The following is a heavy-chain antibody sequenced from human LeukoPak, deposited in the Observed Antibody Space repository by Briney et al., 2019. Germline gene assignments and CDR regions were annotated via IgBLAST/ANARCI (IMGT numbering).Heavy chain of an antibody. D-gene: IGHD2-8*01. V-gene: IGHV3-13*01. Sequence: GGSLRLSCAASGFTFSSYDMHWVRQATGKGLEWVSAIGTAGDTYYPGSVKGRFTISRENAKNSLYLQMNSLRAGDTAVYYCARGGSNGYFDYWGQGTLVTASS. J-gene: IGHJ4*02. CDR1: GFTFSSYD. CDR2: IGTAGDT. CDR3: ARGGSNGYFDY.